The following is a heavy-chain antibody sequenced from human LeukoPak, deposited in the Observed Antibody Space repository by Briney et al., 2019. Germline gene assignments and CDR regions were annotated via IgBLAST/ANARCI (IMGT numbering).Heavy chain of an antibody. CDR3: ARDFTSCSSTSCYDDAFDI. CDR2: INSDGRTT. D-gene: IGHD2-2*01. Sequence: GGSLRLSCAAAGFTFSTYWLHWVRQVPGKGLVWVSRINSDGRTTGYADSVKGRFTISRDNAKNTLYLQVNSLRAEDTAVYYCARDFTSCSSTSCYDDAFDIWGQGTMVTVSS. J-gene: IGHJ3*02. V-gene: IGHV3-74*01. CDR1: GFTFSTYW.